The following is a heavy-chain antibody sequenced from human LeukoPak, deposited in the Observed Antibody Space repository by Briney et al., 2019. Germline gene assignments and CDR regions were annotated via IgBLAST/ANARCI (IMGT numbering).Heavy chain of an antibody. CDR2: IIPIFGTA. Sequence: SVKVSCKASGGTFSSYAISWVRQAPGQGLEWMGGIIPIFGTANYAQKFQGRVTITADESTSAAYMELSSLRSEDTAVYYCALGRYYYDSSGYYRYDAFDIWGQGTMVTVSS. V-gene: IGHV1-69*13. J-gene: IGHJ3*02. CDR1: GGTFSSYA. D-gene: IGHD3-22*01. CDR3: ALGRYYYDSSGYYRYDAFDI.